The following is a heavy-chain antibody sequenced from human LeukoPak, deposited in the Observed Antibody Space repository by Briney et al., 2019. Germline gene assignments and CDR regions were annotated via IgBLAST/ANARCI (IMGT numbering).Heavy chain of an antibody. CDR1: GGSISSYY. V-gene: IGHV4-59*01. CDR3: ARDLRFDP. J-gene: IGHJ5*02. CDR2: IYYSGST. Sequence: KPSETLSLTCTVSGGSISSYYWSWIRQPPGKGLEWIGYIYYSGSTNYNPSLKSRVTISVDTSKNQFSLKLSSVTAADTAVYYCARDLRFDPWGQGTLVTVSS.